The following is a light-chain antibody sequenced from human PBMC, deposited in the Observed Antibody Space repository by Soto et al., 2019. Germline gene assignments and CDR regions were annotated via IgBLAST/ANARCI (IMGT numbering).Light chain of an antibody. V-gene: IGKV2-28*01. Sequence: DIVMTQSPLSLPVTPGEPASMSCRSSQSLLHSSGHNYLDWYLQRPGQSPQLLIYLGSYRASGVPDRFSGSGSGTDFTLKISRVEAEDVGVYYCMQNLQTPITFGHGTRLEIK. CDR1: QSLLHSSGHNY. CDR2: LGS. J-gene: IGKJ5*01. CDR3: MQNLQTPIT.